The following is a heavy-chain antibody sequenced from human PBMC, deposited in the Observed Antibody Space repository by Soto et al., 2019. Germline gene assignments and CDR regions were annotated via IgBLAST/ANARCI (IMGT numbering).Heavy chain of an antibody. CDR1: GFTFSRYG. J-gene: IGHJ4*02. D-gene: IGHD1-26*01. CDR2: IRSDGDTT. Sequence: EVQVLESGGGLVQPGGSLRLSCAASGFTFSRYGMNWVRQAPGKGLEWVSGIRSDGDTTYNTDSVKGRFTVSRDTSKNTVYLQMNSLRAEGTAIYYCAKGKGVGATPDGANCWGQGTLVTVSS. CDR3: AKGKGVGATPDGANC. V-gene: IGHV3-23*01.